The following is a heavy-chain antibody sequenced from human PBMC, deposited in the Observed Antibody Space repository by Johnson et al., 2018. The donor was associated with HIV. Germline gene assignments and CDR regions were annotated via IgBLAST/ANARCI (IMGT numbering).Heavy chain of an antibody. V-gene: IGHV3-9*01. CDR3: ARVAPAHDAFDS. CDR1: GFTFDDYA. Sequence: VESGGGLVQPGRSLRLSCAASGFTFDDYAMHWVRQAPGKGLEWVSGISWNRYNIGYADSVKGRFTISRDNSKNTLYLQMNSLGAEDTDLYYCARVAPAHDAFDSWGQGTMVTVSS. J-gene: IGHJ3*02. CDR2: ISWNRYNI. D-gene: IGHD2-15*01.